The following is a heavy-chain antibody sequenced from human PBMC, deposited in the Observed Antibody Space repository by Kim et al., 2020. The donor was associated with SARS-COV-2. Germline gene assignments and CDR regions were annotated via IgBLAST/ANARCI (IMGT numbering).Heavy chain of an antibody. V-gene: IGHV4-31*03. CDR1: GGSISSGGYY. CDR2: IYYSGST. Sequence: SETLSLTCTVSGGSISSGGYYWSWIRQHPGKGLEWIGYIYYSGSTYYNPSLKSRVTISVDTSKNQFSLKLSSVTAADTAVYYCARGGGMAQKGVGFDPWGQGTLVTVSS. CDR3: ARGGGMAQKGVGFDP. J-gene: IGHJ5*02. D-gene: IGHD6-13*01.